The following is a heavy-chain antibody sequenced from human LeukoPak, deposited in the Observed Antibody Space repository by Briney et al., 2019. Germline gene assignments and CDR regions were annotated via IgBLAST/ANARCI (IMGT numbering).Heavy chain of an antibody. J-gene: IGHJ4*02. CDR3: ARDRGYSYGYFDY. CDR1: GYTFTSYD. Sequence: ASVKVSCKASGYTFTSYDINWVRQATGQGLEWMGIINPSGGSTSYAQKFQGRVTMTRDMSTSTVYMELSSLRSEDTAVYYCARDRGYSYGYFDYWGQGTLVTVSS. CDR2: INPSGGST. V-gene: IGHV1-46*01. D-gene: IGHD5-18*01.